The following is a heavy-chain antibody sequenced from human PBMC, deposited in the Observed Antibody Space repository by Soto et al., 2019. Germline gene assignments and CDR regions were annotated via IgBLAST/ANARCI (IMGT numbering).Heavy chain of an antibody. CDR1: GGTFSSYA. J-gene: IGHJ5*02. CDR3: ARSPEKGLRLTQAFDP. Sequence: ASVKVSCKASGGTFSSYAISWVRQAPGQGLEWMGGIIPIFGTANYAQKFQGRVTITADESTSTAYMELSSLRSEDTAVYYCARSPEKGLRLTQAFDPWGQGTLVTVSS. V-gene: IGHV1-69*13. D-gene: IGHD6-6*01. CDR2: IIPIFGTA.